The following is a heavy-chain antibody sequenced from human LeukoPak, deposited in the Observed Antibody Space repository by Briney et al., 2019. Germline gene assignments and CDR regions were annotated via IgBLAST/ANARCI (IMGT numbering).Heavy chain of an antibody. CDR2: IKSKTDGGTT. V-gene: IGHV3-15*01. CDR3: TTEGYSSGWWAAFDL. J-gene: IGHJ3*01. CDR1: GFTFSNAW. Sequence: VWSLRLSWAAAGFTFSNAWMSWVRQAPWKGLEWVGRIKSKTDGGTTDYAAPGKRRSTISRDDSKNTLYLQMKSLKPEDTAVYYCTTEGYSSGWWAAFDLWGQGTMVSVSS. D-gene: IGHD6-19*01.